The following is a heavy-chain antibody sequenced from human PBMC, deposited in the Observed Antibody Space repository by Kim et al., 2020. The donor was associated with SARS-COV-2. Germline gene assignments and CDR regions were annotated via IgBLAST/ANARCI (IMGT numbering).Heavy chain of an antibody. J-gene: IGHJ4*02. D-gene: IGHD2-8*02. Sequence: GGSLRLSCAASGFTLSSYWMHWVRQAAGKGLVWVSRVNSDGSDTIYTDSVEGRFIISRDNAKNMLYLQMNSLRAEDTAVYYCARGKSAAITGVHFDSWGQGTLVTVSS. CDR2: VNSDGSDT. CDR1: GFTLSSYW. CDR3: ARGKSAAITGVHFDS. V-gene: IGHV3-74*01.